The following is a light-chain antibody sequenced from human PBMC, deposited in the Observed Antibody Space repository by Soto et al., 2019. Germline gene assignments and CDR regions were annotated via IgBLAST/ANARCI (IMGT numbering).Light chain of an antibody. CDR3: SSYTSISTWV. Sequence: QSVLTQPASVSGSPGQSITISCTGTTSDIGSYNYVSWYRQHPGKAPKLMIYDVSNRPSGVSNRFSGSKSGNTASLTISGLQPEDEGDYYCSSYTSISTWVFGGGTKVTVL. V-gene: IGLV2-14*01. CDR1: TSDIGSYNY. J-gene: IGLJ3*02. CDR2: DVS.